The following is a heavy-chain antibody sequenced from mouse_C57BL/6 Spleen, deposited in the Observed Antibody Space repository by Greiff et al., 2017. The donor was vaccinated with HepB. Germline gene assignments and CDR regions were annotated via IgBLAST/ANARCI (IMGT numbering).Heavy chain of an antibody. V-gene: IGHV5-9-1*02. CDR1: GFTFSSYA. D-gene: IGHD1-1*01. CDR2: ISSGGDYI. J-gene: IGHJ1*03. Sequence: LVESGEGLVKPGGSLKLSCAASGFTFSSYAMSWVRQTPEKRLEWVAYISSGGDYIYYADTVKGRFTISRDNARNTLYLQMSSLKSEDTAMYYCTRGGYGSSPYFDVWGTGTTVTVSS. CDR3: TRGGYGSSPYFDV.